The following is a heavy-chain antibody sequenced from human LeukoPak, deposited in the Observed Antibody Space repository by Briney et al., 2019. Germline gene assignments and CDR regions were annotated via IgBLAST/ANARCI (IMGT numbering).Heavy chain of an antibody. V-gene: IGHV3-33*01. D-gene: IGHD6-19*01. CDR2: IWYDGSNK. CDR1: GFTFSIYG. J-gene: IGHJ5*01. CDR3: AREGGSSGWYSSWFDY. Sequence: PGGSLRLSCAASGFTFSIYGMHWVRQAPGKGLEWVAVIWYDGSNKYYADSVKGRFTISRDNSKNTLYLQMNSLRAEDTAVYYCAREGGSSGWYSSWFDYWGQGTLVTVSS.